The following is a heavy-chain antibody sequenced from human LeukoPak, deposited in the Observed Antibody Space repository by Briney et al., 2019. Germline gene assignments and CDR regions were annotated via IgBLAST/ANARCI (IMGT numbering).Heavy chain of an antibody. CDR1: GFTFSSYA. Sequence: PGGSLRLSCAASGFTFSSYAMSWIRQAPGKGLEWVSYISSSGSTIYYADSVKGRFTISRDNAKNSLYLQMNSLRAEDTAVYYCARDVHLYSSSWIYYFDYWGQGTLVTVSS. J-gene: IGHJ4*02. V-gene: IGHV3-11*01. D-gene: IGHD6-13*01. CDR2: ISSSGSTI. CDR3: ARDVHLYSSSWIYYFDY.